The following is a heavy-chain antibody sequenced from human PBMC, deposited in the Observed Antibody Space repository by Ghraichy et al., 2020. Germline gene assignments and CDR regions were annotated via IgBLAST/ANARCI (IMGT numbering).Heavy chain of an antibody. V-gene: IGHV4-61*01. CDR1: GGSVSSGSYY. D-gene: IGHD5-18*01. CDR3: ARDRGGYSYGYLDY. CDR2: VYYSGST. Sequence: SETLSLTCTVSGGSVSSGSYYWSWIRQPPGKGLEWIGYVYYSGSTNYNPSLKSRVTISVDTSKNQFSLKLSSVTAADTAVYYCARDRGGYSYGYLDYWGQGTLVTVSS. J-gene: IGHJ4*02.